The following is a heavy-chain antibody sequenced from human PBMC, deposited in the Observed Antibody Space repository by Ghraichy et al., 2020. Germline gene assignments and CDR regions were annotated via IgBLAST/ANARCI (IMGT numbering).Heavy chain of an antibody. CDR3: LGMDV. Sequence: GGSLRLSCAASGFTFSSYGMHWVRQAPGKGLEWVAVISYDGSNKYYADSVKGRFTISRDNSKNSLYLQMNSLRAEDTAVYYCLGMDVWGQGTTVTVSS. CDR1: GFTFSSYG. V-gene: IGHV3-30*03. CDR2: ISYDGSNK. J-gene: IGHJ6*02.